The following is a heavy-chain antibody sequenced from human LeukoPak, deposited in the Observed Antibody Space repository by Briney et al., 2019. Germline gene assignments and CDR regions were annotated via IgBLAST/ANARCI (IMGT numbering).Heavy chain of an antibody. J-gene: IGHJ4*02. CDR2: IYHSGST. CDR3: ARVMAPTIAVAGKFWTLDY. CDR1: GGSISSGGYY. Sequence: SQTLSLTCTVSGGSISSGGYYWSWIRQPPGKGLEWIGYIYHSGSTYYNPSLKSRVTISVDRSKNQFSLKLSSVTAADTAVYYCARVMAPTIAVAGKFWTLDYWGQGTLVTVSS. V-gene: IGHV4-30-2*01. D-gene: IGHD6-19*01.